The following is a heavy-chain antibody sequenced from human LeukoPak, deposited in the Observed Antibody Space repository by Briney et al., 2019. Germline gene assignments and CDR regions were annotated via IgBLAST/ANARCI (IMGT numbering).Heavy chain of an antibody. CDR1: GYTFTDYD. D-gene: IGHD3-10*01. CDR3: ARDRPLEGYYGSGSYYNNWFDP. Sequence: ASVKVSCKTSGYTFTDYDINWVRQATGQGLEWMGWMNPNSGNTGYAQKFQGRVTITKNTSKSTVYMELSSLTSEDTAVYYCARDRPLEGYYGSGSYYNNWFDPWGQGTLVTVSS. CDR2: MNPNSGNT. V-gene: IGHV1-8*03. J-gene: IGHJ5*02.